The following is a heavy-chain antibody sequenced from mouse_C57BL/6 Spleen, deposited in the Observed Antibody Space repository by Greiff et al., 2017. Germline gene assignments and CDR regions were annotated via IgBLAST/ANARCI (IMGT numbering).Heavy chain of an antibody. J-gene: IGHJ3*01. Sequence: EVQLQQSGPELVKPGDSVKISCKASGYSFTGYFMNWVLQSHGKSLEWIGRINPYNGDTFYNQKFKGKATLTVDKSSSTAHMELRSLTSEASAVYYCARSYDYDSSWFAYWGQGTLVTVSA. V-gene: IGHV1-20*01. D-gene: IGHD2-4*01. CDR3: ARSYDYDSSWFAY. CDR2: INPYNGDT. CDR1: GYSFTGYF.